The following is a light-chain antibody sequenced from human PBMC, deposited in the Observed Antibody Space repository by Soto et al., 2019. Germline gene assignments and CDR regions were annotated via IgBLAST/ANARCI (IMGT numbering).Light chain of an antibody. CDR3: QQYKGLPPA. V-gene: IGKV3-15*01. Sequence: EIVMTQSPATLSVSPGERVTLSCRASQSVNSNLAWFQQKPGQGPRLLIYGAFTRATGIPDRFSGSGFVTEFTLSISSLQSEDFAIYSWQQYKGLPPAFGGGTKVEIK. J-gene: IGKJ4*01. CDR1: QSVNSN. CDR2: GAF.